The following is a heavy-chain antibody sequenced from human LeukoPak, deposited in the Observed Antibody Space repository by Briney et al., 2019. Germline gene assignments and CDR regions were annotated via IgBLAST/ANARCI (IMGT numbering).Heavy chain of an antibody. CDR1: VGSIDNYY. Sequence: SETLSLNCTVSVGSIDNYYWSWIRQPPGKGLEWIGYIYYNGRTNYNPSLKSRVTISIDTSSNQFSLILGSVTAADTAVYYCARGGVVATYYMDVWGKGTTVTVSS. J-gene: IGHJ6*03. D-gene: IGHD1-26*01. CDR2: IYYNGRT. V-gene: IGHV4-59*01. CDR3: ARGGVVATYYMDV.